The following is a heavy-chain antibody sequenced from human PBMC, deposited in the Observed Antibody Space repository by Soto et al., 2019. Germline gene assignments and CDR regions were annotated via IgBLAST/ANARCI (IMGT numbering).Heavy chain of an antibody. CDR2: MNPNSGNT. D-gene: IGHD2-21*01. Sequence: QVQLVQSGAEVKKPGASVKVSCRTSGYTFTNYYMHWVRQAPGQGLEWMGWMNPNSGNTGYAQKFQGRLTMTRDTALSVAHMELSSLRNEDTAVYYCARSDGYNFNWLDSWGQGTLVTVSA. CDR1: GYTFTNYY. J-gene: IGHJ5*01. CDR3: ARSDGYNFNWLDS. V-gene: IGHV1-8*02.